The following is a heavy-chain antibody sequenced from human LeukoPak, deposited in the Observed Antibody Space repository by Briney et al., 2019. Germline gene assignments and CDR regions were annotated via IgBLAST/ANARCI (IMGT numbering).Heavy chain of an antibody. D-gene: IGHD3-9*01. J-gene: IGHJ4*02. V-gene: IGHV3-48*01. CDR1: GFTFSSYS. CDR2: ISSSSSTI. CDR3: ASDSFKLRYFDWLPGALDY. Sequence: GGSLRLSCAASGFTFSSYSMNWVRQAPGKGLEWVSYISSSSSTIYYADSVKGRFTISRDNSKNTLYLQMNSLRAEDTAVYYCASDSFKLRYFDWLPGALDYWGQGTLVTVSS.